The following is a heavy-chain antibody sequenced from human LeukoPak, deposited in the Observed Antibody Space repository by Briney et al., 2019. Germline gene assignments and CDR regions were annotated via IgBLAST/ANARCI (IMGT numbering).Heavy chain of an antibody. V-gene: IGHV4-4*07. J-gene: IGHJ6*02. Sequence: SETLSLTCTVSGGSISSYYWSWIRQPAGKGLEWIGRIYTSGSTNYNPSLKSRVTMSVDTSKNQFSLKLSSVTAADTAVYYCARGSHSQLYYYYGMDVWGQGTTVTASS. CDR2: IYTSGST. CDR3: ARGSHSQLYYYYGMDV. D-gene: IGHD2-2*01. CDR1: GGSISSYY.